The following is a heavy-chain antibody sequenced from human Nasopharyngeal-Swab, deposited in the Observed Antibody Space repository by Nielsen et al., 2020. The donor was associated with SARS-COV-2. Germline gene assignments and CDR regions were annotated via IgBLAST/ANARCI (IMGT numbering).Heavy chain of an antibody. J-gene: IGHJ4*02. D-gene: IGHD1-26*01. CDR1: GFTFSSYA. Sequence: GESLKISCAASGFTFSSYAMSWVRQAPGKGLEWVSAISGSGGSTYYADSVKGRFTISGDNSKNTLYLQMNSLRAEDTAVYYCAKVSWEWELLRWYFDYWGQGTLVTVSS. CDR2: ISGSGGST. V-gene: IGHV3-23*01. CDR3: AKVSWEWELLRWYFDY.